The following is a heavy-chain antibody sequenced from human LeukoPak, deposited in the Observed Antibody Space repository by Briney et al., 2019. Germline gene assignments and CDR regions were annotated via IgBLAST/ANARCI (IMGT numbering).Heavy chain of an antibody. CDR2: IYDSGST. J-gene: IGHJ4*02. CDR3: ARLPLGAFGEVLNFDY. CDR1: GGSISSYY. D-gene: IGHD3-10*01. Sequence: SETLSLTCTVSGGSISSYYRSWIRQPPGKGLEWIGFIYDSGSTNYNPSLKSRVTISVDTSKNQFSLKLSSVTAADTAVYYCARLPLGAFGEVLNFDYWGQGTPVTVSS. V-gene: IGHV4-59*01.